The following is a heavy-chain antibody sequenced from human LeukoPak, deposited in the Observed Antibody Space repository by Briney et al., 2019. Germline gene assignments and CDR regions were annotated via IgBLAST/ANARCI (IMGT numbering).Heavy chain of an antibody. D-gene: IGHD2-2*01. CDR1: GFTFSSYS. V-gene: IGHV3-21*01. J-gene: IGHJ4*02. Sequence: PGGSLRLSCAASGFTFSSYSMNWVRQAPGKGLEWVSSISSSSSYTNYADSVKGRFTISRDNAKNSLYLQMNSLRAEDTAVYYCARGSIVVVPAAIGAYFDYWGQGTLVTVSS. CDR3: ARGSIVVVPAAIGAYFDY. CDR2: ISSSSSYT.